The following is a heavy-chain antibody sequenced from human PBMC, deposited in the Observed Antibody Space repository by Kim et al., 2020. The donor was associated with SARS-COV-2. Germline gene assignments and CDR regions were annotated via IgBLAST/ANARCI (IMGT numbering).Heavy chain of an antibody. V-gene: IGHV4-59*01. CDR3: AGDPGNVDSFDF. CDR2: IFYNGST. J-gene: IGHJ3*01. Sequence: SETLSLTCTVSGGSFSYYYWNWIRQSPGKGLEWIGYIFYNGSTNYNPSLKSRVTISVDTSKNQFSLKLSSVTAADTAVYYCAGDPGNVDSFDFWGQGTVVTVSS. D-gene: IGHD1-1*01. CDR1: GGSFSYYY.